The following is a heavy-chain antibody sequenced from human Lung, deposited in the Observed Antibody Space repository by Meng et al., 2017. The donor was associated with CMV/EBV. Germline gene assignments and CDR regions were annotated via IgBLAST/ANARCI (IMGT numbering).Heavy chain of an antibody. CDR2: IDSDGRDI. CDR1: GFTLRRYW. CDR3: ARGVAESLGWEMGY. V-gene: IGHV3-74*03. J-gene: IGHJ4*02. Sequence: EVHWVESGGGLVQPGGSLRLSCAVSGFTLRRYWMHWVRQAPGKGLEWVSRIDSDGRDITYADSVRGRFTISRDDAKNTLYLQMNSLRVEDTAVYYCARGVAESLGWEMGYWGQGTLVTVSS. D-gene: IGHD1-26*01.